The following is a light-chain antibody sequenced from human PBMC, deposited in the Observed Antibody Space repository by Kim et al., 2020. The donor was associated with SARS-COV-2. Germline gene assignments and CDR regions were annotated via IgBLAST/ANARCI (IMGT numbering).Light chain of an antibody. CDR2: GKY. J-gene: IGLJ2*01. V-gene: IGLV3-19*01. CDR3: NSRDSSGDRVV. Sequence: ALGQTVRITCQGDSLRNYYATWYQQRPGQAPVLVLYGKYNRPSGIPDRFSGSASGNTASLTITGAQAEDEADYYCNSRDSSGDRVVFGGGTQLTVL. CDR1: SLRNYY.